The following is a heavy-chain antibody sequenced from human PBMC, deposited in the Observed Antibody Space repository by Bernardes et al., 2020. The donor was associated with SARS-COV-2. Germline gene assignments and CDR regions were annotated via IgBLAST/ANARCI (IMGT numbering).Heavy chain of an antibody. CDR1: GGSISSYY. J-gene: IGHJ4*02. D-gene: IGHD1-26*01. V-gene: IGHV4-59*01. CDR3: ARVARIVGAKGRTYYFDY. CDR2: IYYSGST. Sequence: SETLSLTCTVSGGSISSYYWSWIRQPPGKGLEWIGYIYYSGSTNYNPSLKSRVTISVDTSKNQFSLKLSSVTAADTAVYYCARVARIVGAKGRTYYFDYWGQGTLVTVSS.